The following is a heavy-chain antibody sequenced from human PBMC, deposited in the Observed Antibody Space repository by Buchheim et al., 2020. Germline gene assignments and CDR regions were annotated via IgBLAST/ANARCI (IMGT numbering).Heavy chain of an antibody. CDR3: PLYSGSYRSVRYYYYMDV. CDR1: GFTFSSYA. J-gene: IGHJ6*03. V-gene: IGHV3-23*01. Sequence: EVQLLESGGGLVQPGGSLRLSCAASGFTFSSYAMSWVRQAPGKGLEWVSAISGSGGSTYYADSVKGRFTISRDNSKNTLYLQMNSLRAEDTAVYYCPLYSGSYRSVRYYYYMDVWGKGTT. CDR2: ISGSGGST. D-gene: IGHD1-26*01.